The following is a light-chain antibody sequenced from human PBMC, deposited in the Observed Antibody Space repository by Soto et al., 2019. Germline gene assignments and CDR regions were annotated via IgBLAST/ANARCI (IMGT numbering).Light chain of an antibody. J-gene: IGKJ4*01. CDR3: QQYYGSPRA. CDR1: QSVLYSSNNKNY. Sequence: DIVMTQSPDSLAVSLGERATINCKSSQSVLYSSNNKNYLAWYQQKPGQPPKLLIYWASTRESGVPDRFTGSGSGTDFTLTISSLQAEDVAVYYCQQYYGSPRAFGRVTEVDIK. V-gene: IGKV4-1*01. CDR2: WAS.